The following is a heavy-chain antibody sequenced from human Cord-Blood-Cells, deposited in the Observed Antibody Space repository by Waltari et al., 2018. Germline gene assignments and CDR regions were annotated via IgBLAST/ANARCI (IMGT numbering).Heavy chain of an antibody. CDR3: TTERPYYDFWSGYHYWYFDL. CDR1: GFHSRNAW. J-gene: IGHJ2*01. V-gene: IGHV3-15*01. Sequence: EVTLVESGGGVVKPGGALSLSCAASGFHSRNAWLRWLLPAPGKGAKWFGRIKSKTDGGTTDYAAPVKGRFTISRDDSTNTLYLQMNSLKTEDTAVYYCTTERPYYDFWSGYHYWYFDLWGRGTLVTVSS. CDR2: IKSKTDGGTT. D-gene: IGHD3-3*01.